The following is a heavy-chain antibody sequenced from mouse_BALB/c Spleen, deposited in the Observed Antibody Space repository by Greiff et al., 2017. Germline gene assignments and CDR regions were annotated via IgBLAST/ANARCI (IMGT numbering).Heavy chain of an antibody. Sequence: VKLVESGPGLVAPSQSLSITCTVSGFSLTGYGVNWVRQPPGKGLEWLGMIWGDGSTDYNSALKSRLSISKDNYKSQVFLKMNSLQTDDTARYYCARGYYGSSPWFAYWGQGTLVTVSA. J-gene: IGHJ3*01. V-gene: IGHV2-6-7*01. CDR3: ARGYYGSSPWFAY. CDR2: IWGDGST. CDR1: GFSLTGYG. D-gene: IGHD1-1*01.